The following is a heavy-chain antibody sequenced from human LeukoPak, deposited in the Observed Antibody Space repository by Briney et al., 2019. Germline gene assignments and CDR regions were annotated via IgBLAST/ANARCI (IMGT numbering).Heavy chain of an antibody. CDR1: GGSISSGGYY. Sequence: SQTLSLTCTVSGGSISSGGYYWSWIRQPPGKGLEWIGYIYHSGSTYYNPSLKSRVTISVDRSKNQFSLKLSSVTAADTAVYYCARDNGIAARPDSYPPIYYFDYWGQGTLVTVSS. CDR2: IYHSGST. D-gene: IGHD6-6*01. J-gene: IGHJ4*02. CDR3: ARDNGIAARPDSYPPIYYFDY. V-gene: IGHV4-30-2*01.